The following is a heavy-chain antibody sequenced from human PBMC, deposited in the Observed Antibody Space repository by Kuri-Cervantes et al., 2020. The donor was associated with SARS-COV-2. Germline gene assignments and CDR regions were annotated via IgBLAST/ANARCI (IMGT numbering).Heavy chain of an antibody. J-gene: IGHJ4*01. CDR1: GASISSSTYF. CDR3: ASMGPYCTPTSCLWGY. Sequence: SETLSLTCTVSGASISSSTYFWGWVRQPPGKGLEWIGTIYYTGSTYYHSSLKSRVTISLDTSKNQFSMRLSSVTAADTAVYYCASMGPYCTPTSCLWGYWGHGALVTVSS. V-gene: IGHV4-39*01. CDR2: IYYTGST. D-gene: IGHD2-2*01.